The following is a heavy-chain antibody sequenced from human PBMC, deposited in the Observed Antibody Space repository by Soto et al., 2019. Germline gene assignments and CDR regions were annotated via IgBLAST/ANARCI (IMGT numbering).Heavy chain of an antibody. V-gene: IGHV3-53*01. CDR2: VHGGGST. J-gene: IGHJ4*02. CDR3: AGRLTTAASLDY. Sequence: VQLVESGGGLIQPGGSLRLSCAASGFTVSNNHMTWVRQAAGKGLELVSFVHGGGSTSYADSVKGRFTISRDNSKNTLYLKMDSMRAEGTAIYYCAGRLTTAASLDYWGRGTLVTVSS. D-gene: IGHD3-16*01. CDR1: GFTVSNNH.